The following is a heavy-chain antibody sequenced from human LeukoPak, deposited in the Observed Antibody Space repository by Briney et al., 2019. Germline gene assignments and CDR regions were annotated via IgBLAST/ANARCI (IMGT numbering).Heavy chain of an antibody. CDR1: GFTFSGDA. D-gene: IGHD3-3*01. V-gene: IGHV3-23*01. J-gene: IGHJ4*02. CDR3: AKRHYYFWSGYQDQIYYFDY. CDR2: ICGSGVST. Sequence: GGSLRLSCAASGFTFSGDAMSWARQAPGKGLEWGLGICGSGVSTYYADSVRGRFTIYRDNSKNTLYLQMNSLRDEHTAVYYCAKRHYYFWSGYQDQIYYFDYWGQGTLVTVSS.